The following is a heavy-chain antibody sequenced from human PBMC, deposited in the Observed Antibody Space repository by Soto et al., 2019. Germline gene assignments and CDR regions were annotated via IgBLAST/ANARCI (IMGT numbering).Heavy chain of an antibody. Sequence: ETLSLTCNVSADSISSYFCNWIRQPAGKAPEWIGRIHTTGITNNNPSLKSRVTMSVDTSKSQFSLKLRSVTAADTAVYYCARQNFGEGWFDPWGQGTLVTVSS. V-gene: IGHV4-4*07. J-gene: IGHJ5*02. D-gene: IGHD3-10*01. CDR2: IHTTGIT. CDR1: ADSISSYF. CDR3: ARQNFGEGWFDP.